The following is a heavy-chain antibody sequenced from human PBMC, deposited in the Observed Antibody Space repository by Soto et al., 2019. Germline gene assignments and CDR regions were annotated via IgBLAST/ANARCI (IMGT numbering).Heavy chain of an antibody. Sequence: SVKVSCKTPGFSFSKSSVQWMRQARGQRLEWIGWVVVGSDNTRYAQNFQDRVTITRDMSTSTSYMELSSLTSEDTAVYYCARDHPHSYGVYYFDYWGQGTPVTVSS. D-gene: IGHD5-18*01. CDR1: GFSFSKSS. CDR2: VVVGSDNT. V-gene: IGHV1-58*01. CDR3: ARDHPHSYGVYYFDY. J-gene: IGHJ4*02.